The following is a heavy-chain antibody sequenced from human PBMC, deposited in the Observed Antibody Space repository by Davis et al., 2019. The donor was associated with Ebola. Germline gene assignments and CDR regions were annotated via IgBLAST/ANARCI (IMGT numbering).Heavy chain of an antibody. CDR1: GFTFSSYG. D-gene: IGHD3-3*02. Sequence: PGGSLRLSCAASGFTFSSYGMHWVRQAPGKGLEWVAVISYDGSNKYYADSVKGRFTISRDNSKKTLYLQMNSLRAEDTAVYYCARDNLPQPSTSYYYYYGTDVWGQGTTVTVSS. V-gene: IGHV3-30*03. CDR3: ARDNLPQPSTSYYYYYGTDV. CDR2: ISYDGSNK. J-gene: IGHJ6*02.